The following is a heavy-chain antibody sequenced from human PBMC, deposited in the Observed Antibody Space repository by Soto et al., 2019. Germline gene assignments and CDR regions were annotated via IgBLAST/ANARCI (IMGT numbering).Heavy chain of an antibody. CDR3: ARDPKTSGGQHWAFNYFDS. CDR1: GFSFSISP. V-gene: IGHV3-30-3*01. Sequence: QVQLVESGGGVVQPGRSLRLSCAASGFSFSISPMHWVRQAPGKGPEWVARISYDGTNKFYADSVKGRFTIPRDNSKSTLYLQVDSLRPEDAAVYYCARDPKTSGGQHWAFNYFDSWGQGTLVTVSS. J-gene: IGHJ4*02. CDR2: ISYDGTNK. D-gene: IGHD7-27*01.